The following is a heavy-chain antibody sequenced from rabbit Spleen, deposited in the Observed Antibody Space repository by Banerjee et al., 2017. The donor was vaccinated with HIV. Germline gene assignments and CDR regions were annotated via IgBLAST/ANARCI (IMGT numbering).Heavy chain of an antibody. D-gene: IGHD6-1*01. CDR3: ARGIPYGYAGDSYPPYGMDL. J-gene: IGHJ6*01. Sequence: SLEESGGDLVKPGASLTLTCTASGFSFSSTYWICWVRQAPGKGLEWIACIYGGSSGSTYYASWAKGRFTISKTSSTTVTLQMTSLAAADTATCFCARGIPYGYAGDSYPPYGMDLWGQGPSSPS. CDR1: GFSFSSTYW. V-gene: IGHV1S40*01. CDR2: IYGGSSGST.